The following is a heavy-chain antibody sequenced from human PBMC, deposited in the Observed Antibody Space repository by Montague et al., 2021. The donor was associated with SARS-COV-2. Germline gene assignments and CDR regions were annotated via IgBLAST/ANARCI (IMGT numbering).Heavy chain of an antibody. CDR3: ARDSFWSGYYTDYYGMDV. Sequence: FLRLSCAASGFTFSSYRMSWVRQAPGKGLEWVANIKQDGSEKYYVDSVKGRFTISRDNAKNSLYLQMNSLRAEDTAVYYCARDSFWSGYYTDYYGMDVWGQGTTVTVSS. J-gene: IGHJ6*02. V-gene: IGHV3-7*01. D-gene: IGHD3-3*01. CDR1: GFTFSSYR. CDR2: IKQDGSEK.